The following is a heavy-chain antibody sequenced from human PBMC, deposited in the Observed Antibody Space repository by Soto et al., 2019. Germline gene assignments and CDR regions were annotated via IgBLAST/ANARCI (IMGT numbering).Heavy chain of an antibody. V-gene: IGHV4-31*03. CDR3: ARDRDGYYYFDY. CDR2: IYYSGST. CDR1: GGSISSGGYY. J-gene: IGHJ4*02. D-gene: IGHD3-22*01. Sequence: SETLSLTCTVSGGSISSGGYYWSWIRQHPGKGLEWIGYIYYSGSTYYNPSLKSRVTISVDTSKNQFSLKLSSVTAADTAVYYCARDRDGYYYFDYWGQGTLVTVSS.